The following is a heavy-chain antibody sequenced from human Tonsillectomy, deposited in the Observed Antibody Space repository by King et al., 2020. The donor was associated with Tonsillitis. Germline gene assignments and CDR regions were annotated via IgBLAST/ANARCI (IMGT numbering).Heavy chain of an antibody. CDR2: ISYSVST. CDR3: AGGVGITTPGWFDP. CDR1: GASFSRNF. J-gene: IGHJ5*02. D-gene: IGHD3-22*01. Sequence: VQLQESGPGLLKPSETLSLTCTVSGASFSRNFWSWIRQPHGKGLVWIGYISYSVSTNYTPSPKSRVTRPVDTSKNQFSPKLTSVTAADTAVYYGAGGVGITTPGWFDPWGQGTLVTVSS. V-gene: IGHV4-59*01.